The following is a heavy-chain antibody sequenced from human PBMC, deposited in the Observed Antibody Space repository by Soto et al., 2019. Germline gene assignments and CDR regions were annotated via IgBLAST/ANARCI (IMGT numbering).Heavy chain of an antibody. CDR2: IYYSGST. Sequence: SEILSLTCTVSGGSISSYYWSWIRQPPGKGLEWIGYIYYSGSTNYNPSLKSRVTISVDTSKNQFSLKLSSVTAADTAVYYCARSQSPGYYGMDVWGQGTTVTVSS. V-gene: IGHV4-59*01. CDR1: GGSISSYY. CDR3: ARSQSPGYYGMDV. J-gene: IGHJ6*02. D-gene: IGHD7-27*01.